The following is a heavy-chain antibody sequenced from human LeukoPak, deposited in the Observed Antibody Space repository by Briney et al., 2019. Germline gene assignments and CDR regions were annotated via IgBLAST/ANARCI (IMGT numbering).Heavy chain of an antibody. V-gene: IGHV1-45*02. CDR3: ARGGCGGDCYSIINYYYYGMDV. Sequence: GASVKVSCKASGYTFTYRYLHWVRQAPGQALEWMGWITPFNGNTNYAQKFQDRVTITRDRSMSTAYMELSSLRSEDTAVYYCARGGCGGDCYSIINYYYYGMDVWGQGTTVTVSS. J-gene: IGHJ6*02. CDR1: GYTFTYRY. D-gene: IGHD2-21*02. CDR2: ITPFNGNT.